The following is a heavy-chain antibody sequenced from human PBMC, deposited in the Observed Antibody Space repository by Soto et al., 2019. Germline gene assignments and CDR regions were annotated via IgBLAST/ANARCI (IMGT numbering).Heavy chain of an antibody. J-gene: IGHJ4*02. CDR3: ARSDFWSGYYTDY. D-gene: IGHD3-3*01. CDR2: IYYSGST. Sequence: SETLSLTCTVSGGSISSSSYYWGWIRQPPGKGLEWIGSIYYSGSTYYNPSLNSRVTISVDTSKNQFSLKLSSVTAADTAVYYCARSDFWSGYYTDYWGQGTLVTVSS. CDR1: GGSISSSSYY. V-gene: IGHV4-39*01.